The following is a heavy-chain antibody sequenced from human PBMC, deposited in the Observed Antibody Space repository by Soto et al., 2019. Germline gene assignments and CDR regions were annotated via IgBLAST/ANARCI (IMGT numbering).Heavy chain of an antibody. V-gene: IGHV1-69*06. CDR1: GGTFSSYA. J-gene: IGHJ4*02. Sequence: ASVKVSCKASGGTFSSYAISWVRQAPGQGLEWMGGIIPIFGTANYAQKFQGRVTITADKSTSTAYMELSSLRSEDTAVYYCARGPQAAAETALCYWGQGTLVTVSS. D-gene: IGHD6-13*01. CDR2: IIPIFGTA. CDR3: ARGPQAAAETALCY.